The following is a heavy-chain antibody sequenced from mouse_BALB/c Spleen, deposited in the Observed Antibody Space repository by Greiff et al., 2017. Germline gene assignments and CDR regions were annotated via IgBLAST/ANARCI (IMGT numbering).Heavy chain of an antibody. Sequence: VQRVESGPGLVQPSQSLSITCTVSGFSLTSYGVHWVRQSPGKGLEWLGVIWSGGSTDYNAAFISRLSISKDNSKSQVFFKMNSLQADDTAIYYCARTSYDGYPYYAMDYWGQGTSVTVSS. CDR1: GFSLTSYG. J-gene: IGHJ4*01. CDR2: IWSGGST. CDR3: ARTSYDGYPYYAMDY. V-gene: IGHV2-4-1*01. D-gene: IGHD2-3*01.